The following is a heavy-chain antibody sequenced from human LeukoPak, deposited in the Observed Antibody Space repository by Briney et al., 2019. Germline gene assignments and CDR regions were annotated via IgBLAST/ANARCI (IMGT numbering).Heavy chain of an antibody. CDR2: INHSGST. Sequence: SGTLSLTCAVYGGSFSGYYWSWIRQPPGKGLEWIGEINHSGSTNYNPSLKSRVTISVDTSKNQFSLKLSSVTAADTAVYYCAGDGQGSFDYWGQGTLVTVSS. D-gene: IGHD3-10*01. CDR3: AGDGQGSFDY. V-gene: IGHV4-34*01. J-gene: IGHJ4*02. CDR1: GGSFSGYY.